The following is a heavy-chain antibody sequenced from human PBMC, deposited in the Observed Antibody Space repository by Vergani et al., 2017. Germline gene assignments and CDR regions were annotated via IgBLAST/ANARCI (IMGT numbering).Heavy chain of an antibody. CDR1: GFTFSSYS. CDR2: ISSSSSYI. V-gene: IGHV3-21*01. D-gene: IGHD3-22*01. J-gene: IGHJ4*02. Sequence: EVQLVESGGGLVKPGGSLRLSCAASGFTFSSYSMNWVRQAPGKGLEWVSSISSSSSYIYYADAVKSRFTLSRDNAKNSLYLQMNSLRAEDTAVYYCAGSTMIGNWGQGTLVTVSS. CDR3: AGSTMIGN.